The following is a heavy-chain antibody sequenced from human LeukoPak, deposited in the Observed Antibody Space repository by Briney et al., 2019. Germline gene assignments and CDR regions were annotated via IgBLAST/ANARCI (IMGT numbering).Heavy chain of an antibody. CDR2: ISGSGGST. V-gene: IGHV3-23*01. Sequence: GGSLRLSCAASGFTFSSYAMSWVRQAPGKGLEWVSAISGSGGSTYYADSVKGRFTISRDNSKNTLYLQMNSLRAEDTAVYYCARDLGIAAAGRGWLDYWGQGTLVTVSS. CDR3: ARDLGIAAAGRGWLDY. D-gene: IGHD6-13*01. J-gene: IGHJ4*02. CDR1: GFTFSSYA.